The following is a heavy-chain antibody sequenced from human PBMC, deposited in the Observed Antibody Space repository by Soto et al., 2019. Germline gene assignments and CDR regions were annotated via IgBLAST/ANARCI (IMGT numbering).Heavy chain of an antibody. D-gene: IGHD7-27*01. CDR3: ARDTGDGTFDV. CDR2: INAGYGNT. V-gene: IGHV1-3*01. CDR1: GYTFSSYA. J-gene: IGHJ4*02. Sequence: ASVKVSCKASGYTFSSYAMHWVRQAPGQRLEWMGWINAGYGNTKSSQKFQDRVTISRDTSASTAYMELTSLRSEDTAVYYCARDTGDGTFDVWGQGTLGTVSS.